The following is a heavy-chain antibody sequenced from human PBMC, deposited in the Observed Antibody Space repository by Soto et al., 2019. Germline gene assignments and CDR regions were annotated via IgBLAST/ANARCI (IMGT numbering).Heavy chain of an antibody. V-gene: IGHV3-30*14. Sequence: QVQLVESGGGVVQPGRSLRLSCAASGFTFSSYAMHWVRQAPGKGLEWVAVISYDGSNKYYADSVKGRFTISRDNSKNTVYLQMNSLRAEDTAVYYCARGFRGGYYDSSASVFFDYWGQGTLVTVSS. CDR1: GFTFSSYA. CDR3: ARGFRGGYYDSSASVFFDY. J-gene: IGHJ4*02. D-gene: IGHD3-22*01. CDR2: ISYDGSNK.